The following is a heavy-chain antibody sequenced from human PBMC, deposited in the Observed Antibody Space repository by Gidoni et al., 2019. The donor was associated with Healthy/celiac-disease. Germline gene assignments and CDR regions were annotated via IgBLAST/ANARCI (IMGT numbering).Heavy chain of an antibody. Sequence: QVQLVESGGGVVQPGRSLRLSCAASGFTFSSYGMHWVRQAPGKGLVWVAVISYDGSNKYYADSVKGRFTISRDNSKNTLYLQMNSLRAEDTAVYYCAKDRSPPALTVTTYPAIYYYYGMDVWGQGTTVTVSS. V-gene: IGHV3-30*18. J-gene: IGHJ6*02. CDR3: AKDRSPPALTVTTYPAIYYYYGMDV. D-gene: IGHD4-4*01. CDR2: ISYDGSNK. CDR1: GFTFSSYG.